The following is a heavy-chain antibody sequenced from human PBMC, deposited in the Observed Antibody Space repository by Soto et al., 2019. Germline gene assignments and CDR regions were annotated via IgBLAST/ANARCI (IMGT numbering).Heavy chain of an antibody. J-gene: IGHJ5*02. CDR3: ARDHPPYCTNGVCYPP. V-gene: IGHV3-7*01. CDR2: IKQDGSEK. CDR1: GFTFSSYW. Sequence: VQLVESGGGVVQPGRSLRLSCAASGFTFSSYWMSWVRQAPGKGLEWVADIKQDGSEKYYVDTVKGRFTISRDNAKNSLYLQMNSLRAEDTAVYYCARDHPPYCTNGVCYPPWGQGTLVTVSS. D-gene: IGHD2-8*01.